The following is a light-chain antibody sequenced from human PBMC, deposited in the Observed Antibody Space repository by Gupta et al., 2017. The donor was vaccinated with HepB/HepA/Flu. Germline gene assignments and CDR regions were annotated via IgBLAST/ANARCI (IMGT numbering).Light chain of an antibody. CDR3: KLSYSGAHI. J-gene: IGLJ2*01. Sequence: QPVVTQEHSLTVSPGGTVTLTCGSSTGSVTSGHFPSWFQQKPGQARMTLIYDTSSQHSWTPARFSGSLPGGKATLTLSGAQPEDEAVYYCKLSYSGAHIFGGGTKLTVL. V-gene: IGLV7-46*01. CDR1: TGSVTSGHF. CDR2: DTS.